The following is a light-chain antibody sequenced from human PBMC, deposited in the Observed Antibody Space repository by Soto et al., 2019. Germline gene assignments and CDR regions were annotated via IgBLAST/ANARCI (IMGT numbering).Light chain of an antibody. V-gene: IGLV2-14*01. Sequence: QSALTQPASVSGSPGQSITISCTGTSSDVGGYNYVSWYQQHPGKAPKLMIYEVSNRPSGVSNRLSGSKSGNTASLTISGLQAEDEDDYYCSSYTSSSTPWVFGGGTQLTVL. CDR2: EVS. CDR1: SSDVGGYNY. CDR3: SSYTSSSTPWV. J-gene: IGLJ7*01.